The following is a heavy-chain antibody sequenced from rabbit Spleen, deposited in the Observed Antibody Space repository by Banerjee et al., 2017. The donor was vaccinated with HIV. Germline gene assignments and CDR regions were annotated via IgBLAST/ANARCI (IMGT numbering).Heavy chain of an antibody. Sequence: QSLAESGGDLVKPGASLTLTCTASGVSFSSSSYMCWVRQAPGKGLEWIACIDTGSSGFTYFATWAKGRFTCSKTSSTTVTLQVTSLTVADTATYFCARDTASSFSSYGLDLWGPGTLVTVS. J-gene: IGHJ6*01. CDR3: ARDTASSFSSYGLDL. V-gene: IGHV1S40*01. CDR1: GVSFSSSSY. D-gene: IGHD6-1*01. CDR2: IDTGSSGFT.